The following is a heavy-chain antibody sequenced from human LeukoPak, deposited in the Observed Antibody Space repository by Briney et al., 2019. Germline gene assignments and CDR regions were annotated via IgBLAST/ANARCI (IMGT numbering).Heavy chain of an antibody. CDR1: GFTFSSYS. J-gene: IGHJ4*02. CDR3: ARDGLLWFGDSRTDF. D-gene: IGHD3-10*01. CDR2: ISSSSSYI. Sequence: GGSLRLSCAASGFTFSSYSMNWVRQAPGKGLEWVSSISSSSSYIYYADSVKGRFTIFRDNAKNSLFLQMNSLRAEDTAVYYCARDGLLWFGDSRTDFWGQGTLVTVSS. V-gene: IGHV3-21*06.